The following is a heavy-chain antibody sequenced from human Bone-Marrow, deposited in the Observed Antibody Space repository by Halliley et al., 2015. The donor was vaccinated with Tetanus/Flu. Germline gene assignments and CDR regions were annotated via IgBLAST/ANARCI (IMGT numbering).Heavy chain of an antibody. J-gene: IGHJ4*02. D-gene: IGHD5-12*01. CDR2: IYDGGVN. Sequence: WIGYIYDGGVNNYHPSLRSRVPMSVDTSKNQFSLKLTSVPAADTAVYYCARLRRRDGHNYFYWGQGALVTVSP. V-gene: IGHV4-61*07. CDR3: ARLRRRDGHNYFY.